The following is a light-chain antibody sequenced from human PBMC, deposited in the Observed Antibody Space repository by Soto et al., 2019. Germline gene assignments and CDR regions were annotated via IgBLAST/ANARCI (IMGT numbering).Light chain of an antibody. Sequence: DIQMTQSPSTLSASVGDRVTITCRASQTISSWLAWYQQKPGKAPKLLIYAASTLESVVSSRFSGRGSGTEFTLTINSLQPEDFATYYCQQYKSYLRTFGQGTKVEIK. CDR2: AAS. J-gene: IGKJ1*01. CDR3: QQYKSYLRT. V-gene: IGKV1-5*01. CDR1: QTISSW.